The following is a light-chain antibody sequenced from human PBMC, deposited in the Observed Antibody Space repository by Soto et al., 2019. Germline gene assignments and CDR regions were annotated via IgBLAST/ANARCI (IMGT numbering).Light chain of an antibody. J-gene: IGLJ3*02. CDR3: QVWDISSGHVV. Sequence: SYELTQPHSVSVAPGKTASEDSGGSNIGSKSVHWYQKKSGQAPVLVMYYDSDRPSGIPERFSGSNSGNTATLTIRRVEAGDEADYYCQVWDISSGHVVFGGGTKITV. CDR2: YDS. V-gene: IGLV3-21*01. CDR1: NIGSKS.